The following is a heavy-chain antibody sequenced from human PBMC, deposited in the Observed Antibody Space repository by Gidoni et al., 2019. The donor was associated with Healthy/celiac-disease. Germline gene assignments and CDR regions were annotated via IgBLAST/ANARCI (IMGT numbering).Heavy chain of an antibody. CDR2: IKSQTDGGTT. J-gene: IGHJ3*02. CDR1: GFTFSNAW. CDR3: TTGVGYDSSGDAFDI. Sequence: EVQLVEPGGGLVKPGGSLRLSCAASGFTFSNAWMSWGRQAPGKGLEWVARIKSQTDGGTTDYAAPVKGRFTISRDDSKNTLYLQMHSLKTEDTAVYYCTTGVGYDSSGDAFDIWGQGTIVTVSS. D-gene: IGHD3-22*01. V-gene: IGHV3-15*01.